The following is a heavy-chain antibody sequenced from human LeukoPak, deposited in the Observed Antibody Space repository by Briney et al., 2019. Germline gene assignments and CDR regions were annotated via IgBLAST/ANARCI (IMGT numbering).Heavy chain of an antibody. CDR2: IYYSGST. Sequence: SETLSLTCAVYGGSFSGYYWSWIRQHPGKGLEWIGYIYYSGSTYYNPSLKSRVTISVDTSKNQFSLKLSSVTAADTAVYYCAREPGIAVAGEDWFDPWGQGTLVTVSS. D-gene: IGHD6-19*01. CDR1: GGSFSGYY. V-gene: IGHV4-31*11. J-gene: IGHJ5*02. CDR3: AREPGIAVAGEDWFDP.